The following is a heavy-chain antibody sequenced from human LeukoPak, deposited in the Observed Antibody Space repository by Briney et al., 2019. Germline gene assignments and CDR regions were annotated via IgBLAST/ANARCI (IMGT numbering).Heavy chain of an antibody. CDR2: IRYDGRNK. V-gene: IGHV3-30*02. J-gene: IGHJ4*02. CDR1: GFTFSSYG. CDR3: AKEVNDYSNYGYY. D-gene: IGHD4-11*01. Sequence: GGSLRLSCAASGFTFSSYGMHWVRQAPGQGLEWVSFIRYDGRNKYYADSVKGRFTISRDNSKNTLYLQMNSLRTEDTAVYYCAKEVNDYSNYGYYWGQGSLVTVSS.